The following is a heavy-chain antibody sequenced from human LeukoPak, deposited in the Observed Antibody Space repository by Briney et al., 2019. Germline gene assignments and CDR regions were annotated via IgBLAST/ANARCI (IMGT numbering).Heavy chain of an antibody. V-gene: IGHV3-64*01. CDR3: ARGRYFHYYMDV. CDR2: ISSNGDST. Sequence: GGSLRLSCAAYGFTFSSYAIHWVRQAPGTGLEYVSAISSNGDSTYYANSLKGRFTISRDNSKSTLYLQMGSLRAEDMAVYYCARGRYFHYYMDVWGKGTTVTVSS. CDR1: GFTFSSYA. J-gene: IGHJ6*03. D-gene: IGHD3-9*01.